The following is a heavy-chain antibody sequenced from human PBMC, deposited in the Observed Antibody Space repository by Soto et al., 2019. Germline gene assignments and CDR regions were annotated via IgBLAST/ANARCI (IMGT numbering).Heavy chain of an antibody. CDR1: GYTFTSYY. CDR3: ASGVRNDILTGYYDWFDP. Sequence: ASVKFSCKASGYTFTSYYMHWVRQAPGQGLEWMGIINPSGGSTSYAQKFQGRVTMTRDTSTSTVYMELSSLRSEDTAVYYCASGVRNDILTGYYDWFDPWGQGTLVTVS. D-gene: IGHD3-9*01. J-gene: IGHJ5*02. V-gene: IGHV1-46*01. CDR2: INPSGGST.